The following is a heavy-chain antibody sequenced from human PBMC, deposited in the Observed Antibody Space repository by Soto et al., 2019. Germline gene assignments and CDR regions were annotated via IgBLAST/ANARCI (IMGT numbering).Heavy chain of an antibody. CDR2: IWYDGSNK. D-gene: IGHD4-17*01. Sequence: GGSLRLSCAASGFTFSSYGMHWVRQAPGKGLEWVAAIWYDGSNKYYADSVKGRFTISRDNSKNTLYLQMNSLRAEDTAVYYCARGDYGDYDYWGQGTLVTVSS. CDR1: GFTFSSYG. V-gene: IGHV3-33*01. CDR3: ARGDYGDYDY. J-gene: IGHJ4*02.